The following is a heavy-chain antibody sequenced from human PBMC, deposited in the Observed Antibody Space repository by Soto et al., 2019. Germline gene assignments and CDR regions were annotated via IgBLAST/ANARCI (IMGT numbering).Heavy chain of an antibody. CDR3: ARRPLNSNGAY. V-gene: IGHV3-53*01. CDR1: GFTVSSND. J-gene: IGHJ4*02. D-gene: IGHD3-22*01. CDR2: IYSSGST. Sequence: EVQLVESGGDLIQPGGSLRLSCAASGFTVSSNDMSWVRQAPGKGLEWVSIIYSSGSTHYEDSVKGRFTISRDNSKNTVHLQMNTLRAEDTAVYYCARRPLNSNGAYWGQGTLVTVSS.